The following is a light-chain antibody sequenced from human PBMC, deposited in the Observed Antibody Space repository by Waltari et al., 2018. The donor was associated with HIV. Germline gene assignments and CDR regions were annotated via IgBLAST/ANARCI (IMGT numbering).Light chain of an antibody. CDR1: QSISGY. CDR2: TAS. Sequence: DIQMTPSPSSLSASVGDRVTITCRASQSISGYLNWYQQKQGKAPNLLIYTASSLQSGVPSRFSGSGFGTDFTLTISSLQPEDFATYYCQQSYTTPRTFGQGTKVEIK. V-gene: IGKV1-39*01. J-gene: IGKJ1*01. CDR3: QQSYTTPRT.